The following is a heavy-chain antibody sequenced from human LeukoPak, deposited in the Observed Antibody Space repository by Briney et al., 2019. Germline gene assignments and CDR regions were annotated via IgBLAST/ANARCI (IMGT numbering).Heavy chain of an antibody. D-gene: IGHD4-17*01. CDR1: GGSISSSNHY. Sequence: SETLSLTCTVSGGSISSSNHYWGWIRQSPGKGLEWIGYIFYSGSTNYNPSLKSRVTISVDTSKNQFSLKLSSVTAADTAVYYCARGGTMTTVPLWGQGTLVTVSS. J-gene: IGHJ4*02. V-gene: IGHV4-61*05. CDR3: ARGGTMTTVPL. CDR2: IFYSGST.